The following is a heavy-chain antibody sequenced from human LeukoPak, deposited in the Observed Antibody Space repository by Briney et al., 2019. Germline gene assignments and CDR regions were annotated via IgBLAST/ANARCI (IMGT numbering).Heavy chain of an antibody. CDR3: ARNDYGGHDAFDI. V-gene: IGHV1-8*01. CDR1: GYTFTSYD. CDR2: MNPNSGNT. J-gene: IGHJ3*02. Sequence: ASVKVSCTASGYTFTSYDINWVRQAAGQGLEWVGWMNPNSGNTGYAQKFQGRVTMTRSTSINTAYMELSSLRSEDTAVYYCARNDYGGHDAFDIWGQGTVVIVSS. D-gene: IGHD4-17*01.